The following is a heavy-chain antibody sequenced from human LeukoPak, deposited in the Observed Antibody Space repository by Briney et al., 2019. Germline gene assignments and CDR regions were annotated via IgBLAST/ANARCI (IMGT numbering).Heavy chain of an antibody. D-gene: IGHD5-24*01. CDR3: ARGRNIEMTTMSGGSDY. CDR1: GYTFTGYY. J-gene: IGHJ4*02. V-gene: IGHV1-2*02. CDR2: INPNSGDT. Sequence: ASVKVSCKASGYTFTGYYMNWVRQAPGQGLEWMGWINPNSGDTSYAQKFQGRVSMTRDSSISTAYMDLSDLRSDDTAVYSCARGRNIEMTTMSGGSDYWGQGTLVTVSS.